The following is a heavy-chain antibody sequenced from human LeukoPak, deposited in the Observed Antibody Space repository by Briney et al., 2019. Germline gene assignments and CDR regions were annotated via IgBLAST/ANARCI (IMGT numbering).Heavy chain of an antibody. CDR1: GGSFSGYY. Sequence: PSETLSLTCAVYGGSFSGYYWSWIRQPPGKGLEWIGEINHSGSTNYNPSLKSRVTISVDTSKNQFSLKRSSVTAAYTALYYCARGPRRTYYYGSGRYYWCYLDDWGQGTLVTVSA. J-gene: IGHJ4*02. CDR2: INHSGST. CDR3: ARGPRRTYYYGSGRYYWCYLDD. D-gene: IGHD3-10*01. V-gene: IGHV4-34*01.